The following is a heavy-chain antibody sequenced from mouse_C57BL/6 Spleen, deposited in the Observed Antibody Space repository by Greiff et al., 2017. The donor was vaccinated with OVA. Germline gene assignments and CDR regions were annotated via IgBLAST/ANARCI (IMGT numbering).Heavy chain of an antibody. V-gene: IGHV5-17*01. Sequence: EVKLMESGGGLVKPGGSLKLSCAASGFTFSDYGMHWVRQAPEKGLEWVAYISSGSSTIYYADTVKGRFTISRDNAKNTLFLQMTSLRSEDTAMYYCARPTPSDCYVYYYAMDYWGQGTSVTVSS. CDR1: GFTFSDYG. CDR3: ARPTPSDCYVYYYAMDY. J-gene: IGHJ4*01. D-gene: IGHD2-3*01. CDR2: ISSGSSTI.